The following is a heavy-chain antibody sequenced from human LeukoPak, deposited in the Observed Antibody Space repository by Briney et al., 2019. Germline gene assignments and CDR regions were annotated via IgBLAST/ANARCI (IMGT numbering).Heavy chain of an antibody. Sequence: GGSLRLSCVASGFTFSDYWMSWVRQAPGKGLEGVANIKEDGSENYYVDSVRGRFTISRDNAKNSLYLQMNSLRAEDTAMYYCARAYAGGIFDSWGQGTLVTVSS. CDR1: GFTFSDYW. D-gene: IGHD3-16*01. J-gene: IGHJ4*02. CDR3: ARAYAGGIFDS. CDR2: IKEDGSEN. V-gene: IGHV3-7*04.